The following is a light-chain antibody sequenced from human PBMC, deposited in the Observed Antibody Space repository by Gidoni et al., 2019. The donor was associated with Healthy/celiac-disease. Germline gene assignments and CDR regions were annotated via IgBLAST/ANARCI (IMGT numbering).Light chain of an antibody. CDR2: AAS. J-gene: IGKJ1*01. CDR3: QQSYSTPRCT. Sequence: DIQMTQSPSSLSASVGDRVTITCRASQSISSYLNWYQQKPGKAPKLLIYAASSLQSGVPSRFSGSGSGTEFTLTISSLQPEDFATYYCQQSYSTPRCTFGQGTKVEIK. CDR1: QSISSY. V-gene: IGKV1-39*01.